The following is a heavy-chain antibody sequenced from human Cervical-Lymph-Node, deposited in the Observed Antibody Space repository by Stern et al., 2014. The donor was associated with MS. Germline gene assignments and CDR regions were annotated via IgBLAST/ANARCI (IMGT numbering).Heavy chain of an antibody. V-gene: IGHV1-58*01. J-gene: IGHJ3*02. CDR1: GFTFTSSA. D-gene: IGHD3-22*01. CDR2: IVVGSGNT. Sequence: QLEESGPEVKKPGTSVKVSCKASGFTFTSSAVQWVRQARGQRLEWIGWIVVGSGNTNYAQKFQERVTITRDMSTSTAYMELSSLRSEDTAVYYCAADGYYYDSSGYSIAFDIWGQGTMVTVSS. CDR3: AADGYYYDSSGYSIAFDI.